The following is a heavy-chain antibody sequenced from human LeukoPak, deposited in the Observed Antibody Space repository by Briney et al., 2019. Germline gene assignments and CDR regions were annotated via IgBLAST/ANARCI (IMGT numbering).Heavy chain of an antibody. CDR2: ISDNGGTA. V-gene: IGHV3-23*01. J-gene: IGHJ4*02. CDR3: VKRGPVTGTKYFDY. D-gene: IGHD6-19*01. Sequence: GGSLRLSCAASQFIFSTYAMSWVRQAPGKGLEWVSGISDNGGTAYYADSVKGRFTISRDNSKNTLYLQMNSLRVEDTAVYYCVKRGPVTGTKYFDYWGQGTLVTVSS. CDR1: QFIFSTYA.